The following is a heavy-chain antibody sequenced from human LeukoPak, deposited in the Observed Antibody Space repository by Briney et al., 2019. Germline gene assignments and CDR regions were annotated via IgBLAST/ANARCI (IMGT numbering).Heavy chain of an antibody. CDR3: ARGISPTPDIVVVPAAQYYFDY. J-gene: IGHJ4*02. Sequence: SETLSLTCTVSGGSISSGGYYWSWLRQHPGKGLEWIGYIYYSGSIYYNPSLKSRVTISVDTSKNQFSLKLSSVTAADTAVYYCARGISPTPDIVVVPAAQYYFDYWGQGTLVTVSS. CDR2: IYYSGSI. D-gene: IGHD2-2*01. CDR1: GGSISSGGYY. V-gene: IGHV4-31*03.